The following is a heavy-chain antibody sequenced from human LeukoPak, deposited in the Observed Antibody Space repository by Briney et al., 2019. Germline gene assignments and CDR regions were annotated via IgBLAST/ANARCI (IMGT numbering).Heavy chain of an antibody. CDR1: GFTFSSYA. CDR3: ARDPAEVVVTAEFDY. D-gene: IGHD2-21*02. J-gene: IGHJ4*02. V-gene: IGHV3-7*01. CDR2: IKQDGSEK. Sequence: GGSLRLSCTASGFTFSSYAMYWVRQAPGKGLEWVANIKQDGSEKYYVDSVKGRFTISRDNAKNSLYLQMNSLRAEDTAVYYCARDPAEVVVTAEFDYWGQGTLVTVSS.